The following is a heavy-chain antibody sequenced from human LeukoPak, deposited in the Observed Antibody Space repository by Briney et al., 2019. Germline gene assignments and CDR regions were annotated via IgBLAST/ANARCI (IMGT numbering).Heavy chain of an antibody. CDR2: IYYSGST. CDR1: GGSISSSSYY. Sequence: SEILSLTCTVSGGSISSSSYYWGWIRQPPGKGLEWIGSIYYSGSTYYNPSLKSRVTISVDTSKNQFSLKLSSVTAADTAVYYCARHVTVWYNWNERAWFDPWGQGTLVTVSS. J-gene: IGHJ5*02. D-gene: IGHD1-1*01. V-gene: IGHV4-39*01. CDR3: ARHVTVWYNWNERAWFDP.